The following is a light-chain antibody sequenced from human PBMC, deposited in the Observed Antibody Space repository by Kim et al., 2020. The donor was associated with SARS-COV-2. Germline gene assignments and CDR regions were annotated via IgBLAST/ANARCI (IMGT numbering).Light chain of an antibody. CDR2: KAA. V-gene: IGKV1-5*03. J-gene: IGKJ1*01. CDR3: QQYSSSPWT. CDR1: PSIGSY. Sequence: ASVGDRVPITSRARPSIGSYLAWYQQKPGKAPKLLIYKAASLKSGVPSRFSGSGSGTEFILTTSSLQPDDFAIYYCQQYSSSPWTFGQGTKVDIK.